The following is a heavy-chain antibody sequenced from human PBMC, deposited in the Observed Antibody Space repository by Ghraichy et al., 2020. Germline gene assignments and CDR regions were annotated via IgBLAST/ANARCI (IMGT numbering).Heavy chain of an antibody. CDR1: GYTLTELS. CDR2: FDPEDGET. CDR3: ATDSQADEKRGGIGAFDI. J-gene: IGHJ3*02. D-gene: IGHD1-14*01. Sequence: ASVKVSCKVSGYTLTELSMHWVRQAPGKGLEWMGGFDPEDGETIYAQKFQGRVTMTEDTSTDTAYMELSSLRSEDTAVYYCATDSQADEKRGGIGAFDIWGQGTMVTVSS. V-gene: IGHV1-24*01.